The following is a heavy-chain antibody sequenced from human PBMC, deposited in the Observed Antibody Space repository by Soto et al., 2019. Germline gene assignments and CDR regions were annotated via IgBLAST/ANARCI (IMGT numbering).Heavy chain of an antibody. J-gene: IGHJ3*02. Sequence: QAGGSLRLSCAASGFTFSSYAMSWVRQAPGKGLEWVSAISGSGGSTYYADSVKGRFTISRDNSKNTLYLQMNSLRAEDTAVYYCAKDRPGPLYYGGNDAFDIWGQGTMVTVSS. V-gene: IGHV3-23*01. CDR1: GFTFSSYA. CDR2: ISGSGGST. CDR3: AKDRPGPLYYGGNDAFDI. D-gene: IGHD4-17*01.